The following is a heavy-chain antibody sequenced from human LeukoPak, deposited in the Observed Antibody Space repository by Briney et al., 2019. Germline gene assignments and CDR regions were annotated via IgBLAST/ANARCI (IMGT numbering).Heavy chain of an antibody. V-gene: IGHV4-34*01. J-gene: IGHJ4*02. CDR1: GGSFSGYY. Sequence: SETLSLTCAVYGGSFSGYYWSWIRQPPGKGLEWIGEINHSGSTNYNPSLKSRVTISVDTSKNQFSLKLSSVTAADTAVYYCARGRRPLLGYCSSTSCAKYTPFDYWGQGTLVTVSS. D-gene: IGHD2-2*01. CDR3: ARGRRPLLGYCSSTSCAKYTPFDY. CDR2: INHSGST.